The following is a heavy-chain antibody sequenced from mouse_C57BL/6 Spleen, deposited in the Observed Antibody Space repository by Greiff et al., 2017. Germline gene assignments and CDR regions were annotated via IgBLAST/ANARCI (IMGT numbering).Heavy chain of an antibody. J-gene: IGHJ4*01. CDR3: ARSYYYGSSYYYAMDY. V-gene: IGHV1-12*01. CDR1: GYTFTSYN. D-gene: IGHD1-1*01. CDR2: IYPGNGDT. Sequence: LQQSGAELVRPGASVKMSCKASGYTFTSYNMHWVKQTPRQGLEWIGAIYPGNGDTSYNQKFKGKATLTVDKSSSTAYMHLSSLTSEDSAVYFCARSYYYGSSYYYAMDYWGQGTSVTVSS.